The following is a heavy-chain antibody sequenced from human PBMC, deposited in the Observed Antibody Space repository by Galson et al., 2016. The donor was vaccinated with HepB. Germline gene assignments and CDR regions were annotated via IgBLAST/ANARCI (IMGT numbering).Heavy chain of an antibody. Sequence: SLRLSCAASGFSFSNAWMNWVRQAPGKGLEWVAVISYDGSNKYYADSVKGRFTISRDNSKNTLYLQMNSLRPEDTAVYYCARDSSPRVQLWPPAYYYYYGMDVWGQGTTVTVSS. CDR3: ARDSSPRVQLWPPAYYYYYGMDV. J-gene: IGHJ6*02. V-gene: IGHV3-30-3*01. CDR1: GFSFSNAW. D-gene: IGHD5-18*01. CDR2: ISYDGSNK.